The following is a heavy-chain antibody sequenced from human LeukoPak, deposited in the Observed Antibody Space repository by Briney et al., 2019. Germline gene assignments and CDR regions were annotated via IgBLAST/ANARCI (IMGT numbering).Heavy chain of an antibody. CDR2: SYYRSKWYN. D-gene: IGHD3-16*01. J-gene: IGHJ4*02. CDR3: ARSISGLGD. Sequence: SQTLSLTCAISGDSVSSNSAAGNWIRQSRSRGLEWLGRSYYRSKWYNDYAVSVKGRITISADTSKNQFSLQLNSVTPEDTAVYYCARSISGLGDWGQGTLVTVSS. CDR1: GDSVSSNSAA. V-gene: IGHV6-1*01.